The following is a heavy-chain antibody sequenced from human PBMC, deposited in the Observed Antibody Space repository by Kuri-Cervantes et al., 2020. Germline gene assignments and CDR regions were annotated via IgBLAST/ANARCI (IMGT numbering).Heavy chain of an antibody. CDR3: ACYGDYGPAVGFDP. Sequence: ASVKVSCKASGYTFTGYYMHWVRQAPGQGLEWMGWINPNSGGTNYAQKFQGRVTMTRNTSISTAYMELSSLRSEDTAVYYCACYGDYGPAVGFDPWGQGTLVTVSS. CDR1: GYTFTGYY. D-gene: IGHD4-17*01. V-gene: IGHV1-2*02. CDR2: INPNSGGT. J-gene: IGHJ5*02.